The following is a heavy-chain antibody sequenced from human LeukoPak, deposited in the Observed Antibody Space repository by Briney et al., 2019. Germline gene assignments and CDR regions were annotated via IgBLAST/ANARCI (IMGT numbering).Heavy chain of an antibody. D-gene: IGHD1-26*01. CDR2: KNPNIGTT. V-gene: IGHV1-8*02. Sequence: GASVKVSCKASGYTFNNYDINWVRQATGQGLEWMGWKNPNIGTTDYAQKFQGRVTMTEDTSTDTAYMELSSLRSEDTAVYYCAASLKFPFIVGTTFYFDYWGQGTLVTVSS. CDR1: GYTFNNYD. J-gene: IGHJ4*02. CDR3: AASLKFPFIVGTTFYFDY.